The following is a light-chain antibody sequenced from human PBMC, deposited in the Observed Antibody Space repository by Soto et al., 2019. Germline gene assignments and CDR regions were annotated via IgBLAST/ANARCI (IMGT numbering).Light chain of an antibody. CDR1: QSVSSN. CDR3: QQYNNWRPPT. J-gene: IGKJ2*01. V-gene: IGKV3-15*01. CDR2: GAS. Sequence: EIVMTQSPATLSVSPGERATLSCRASQSVSSNLAWYQQKPGQAPRLLIYGASTRATGIPARFSGSGSGTEFTLTISSLQSEDFAVYYCQQYNNWRPPTFGQGTKLEIK.